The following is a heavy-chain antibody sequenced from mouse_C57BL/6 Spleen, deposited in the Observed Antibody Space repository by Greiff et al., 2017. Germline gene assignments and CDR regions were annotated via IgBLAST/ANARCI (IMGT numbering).Heavy chain of an antibody. CDR3: GSQLGRAAWFAY. CDR1: GYAFSSSW. D-gene: IGHD4-1*02. J-gene: IGHJ3*01. Sequence: QVQLQQSGPELVKPGASVKISCKASGYAFSSSWMNWVKQRPGKGLEWIGRIYPGDGDTNYNGKFKGKATLTADKSSSTAYMQLRSLTSEDSAVYFCGSQLGRAAWFAYWGQGTLVTVSA. V-gene: IGHV1-82*01. CDR2: IYPGDGDT.